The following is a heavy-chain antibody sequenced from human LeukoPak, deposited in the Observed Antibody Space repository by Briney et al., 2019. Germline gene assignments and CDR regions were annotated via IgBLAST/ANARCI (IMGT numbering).Heavy chain of an antibody. J-gene: IGHJ4*02. Sequence: AGGSLRLSCAASGFTFSSYAMSWVRQAPGKGLEWVSAIGGSGGITYYADSVKGRSTISRDNSKNTLYLQMNSLRAEDTAVYYCAKDIGLYYYDTWGQGTLVTVSS. CDR3: AKDIGLYYYDT. CDR1: GFTFSSYA. D-gene: IGHD3-22*01. V-gene: IGHV3-23*01. CDR2: IGGSGGIT.